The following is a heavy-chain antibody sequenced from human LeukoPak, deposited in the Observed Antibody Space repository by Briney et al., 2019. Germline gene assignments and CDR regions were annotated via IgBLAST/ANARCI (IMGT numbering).Heavy chain of an antibody. J-gene: IGHJ4*02. D-gene: IGHD2-8*01. V-gene: IGHV3-23*01. CDR2: ISGSGGST. Sequence: GGSLRLSCTPSGFTFSSHAMSWVRQAPGKGLEWVSAISGSGGSTYYADSVKGRFTISRDNSKNTLYLQMNSLRAEDTAVYYCAKAGYCTNGVCGRIDYWGQGTLVTVSS. CDR1: GFTFSSHA. CDR3: AKAGYCTNGVCGRIDY.